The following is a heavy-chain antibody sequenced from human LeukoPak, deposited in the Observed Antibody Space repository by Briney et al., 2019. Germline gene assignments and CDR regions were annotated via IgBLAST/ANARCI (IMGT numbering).Heavy chain of an antibody. CDR1: GGSISSYY. J-gene: IGHJ5*02. Sequence: SETLSLTCTVSGGSISSYYWSWIRQPAGKGLEWIGHIYYTGSTKYNPSLKSRVTISADTSKKQFSLKLSSVTAADTAVYYCARDKSGSYSYNWFDPWGQGTLVTVSS. CDR2: IYYTGST. D-gene: IGHD1-26*01. V-gene: IGHV4-59*01. CDR3: ARDKSGSYSYNWFDP.